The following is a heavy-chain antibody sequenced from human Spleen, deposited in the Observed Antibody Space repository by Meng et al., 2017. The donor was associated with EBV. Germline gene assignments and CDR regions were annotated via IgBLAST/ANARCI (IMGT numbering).Heavy chain of an antibody. V-gene: IGHV4-34*01. CDR1: VASFSNFY. D-gene: IGHD3-3*02. Sequence: QGQLHQGCAGLVTPSETLSLTCAVYVASFSNFYWSWLRQPPGKGLEWIGEINHTGSTNYNPSLKNRVTISVDTSKNQFSLKLNSVTAADTAVYYCARGHLFHEEYWGQGTLVTVSS. J-gene: IGHJ4*02. CDR3: ARGHLFHEEY. CDR2: INHTGST.